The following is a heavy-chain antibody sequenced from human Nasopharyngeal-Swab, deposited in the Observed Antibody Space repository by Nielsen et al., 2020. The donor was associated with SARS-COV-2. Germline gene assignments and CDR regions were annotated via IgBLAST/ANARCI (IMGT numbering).Heavy chain of an antibody. J-gene: IGHJ4*02. CDR3: ASHYYDSSGPFDY. D-gene: IGHD3-22*01. V-gene: IGHV4-61*02. Sequence: SETLSLTCTVSGGSISSGSYYWSWIRQPAGKGLEWIGRIYTSGSTNYNPPLKSRVTISVDTSKNQFSLKLSSVTAADTVVYYCASHYYDSSGPFDYWGQGTLVTVSS. CDR2: IYTSGST. CDR1: GGSISSGSYY.